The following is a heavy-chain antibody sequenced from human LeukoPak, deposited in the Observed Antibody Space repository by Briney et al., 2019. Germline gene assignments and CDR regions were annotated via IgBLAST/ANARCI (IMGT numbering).Heavy chain of an antibody. J-gene: IGHJ3*01. Sequence: QPGGSLRLSCVGSGFTFSANGLSWVRQAPGKGLEWVSGIGRSGDTYYVDSTTGRFTISRDNSKNTVYLHANSLRAEDTALYYCAKDREALPRGVIGGFDLWGQGTMVAVSS. CDR3: AKDREALPRGVIGGFDL. V-gene: IGHV3-23*02. CDR1: GFTFSANG. D-gene: IGHD3-10*01. CDR2: IGRSGDT.